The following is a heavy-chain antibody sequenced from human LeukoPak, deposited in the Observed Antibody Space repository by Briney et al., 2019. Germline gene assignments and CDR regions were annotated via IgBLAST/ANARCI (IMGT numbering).Heavy chain of an antibody. CDR2: IWNDGSNK. J-gene: IGHJ4*02. D-gene: IGHD6-19*01. V-gene: IGHV3-33*01. CDR1: GFTFSIYG. CDR3: ARDKETKKRTGIAVAGTLYFDY. Sequence: GRSLRLSCAASGFTFSIYGMHWVRQSPGKGLEWVAVIWNDGSNKYYADSVKGRFTISRDNSKNTLFLQMNSLSAEDTAVYYCARDKETKKRTGIAVAGTLYFDYWGQGTLVTVSS.